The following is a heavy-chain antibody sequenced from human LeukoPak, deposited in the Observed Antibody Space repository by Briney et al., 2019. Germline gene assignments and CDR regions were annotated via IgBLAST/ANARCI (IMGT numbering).Heavy chain of an antibody. V-gene: IGHV3-7*01. D-gene: IGHD2-2*01. CDR2: IKHNGGEK. CDR3: ARQRRASCYSAPDS. CDR1: GFTFTDFF. Sequence: GGSLRLSCVASGFTFTDFFMSWVRQAPGKGLEWVASIKHNGGEKYYVDSVKGRFTISRDNAKNSLYLEMSSLRVEDTAVYYCARQRRASCYSAPDSWGQGALVTVSS. J-gene: IGHJ4*02.